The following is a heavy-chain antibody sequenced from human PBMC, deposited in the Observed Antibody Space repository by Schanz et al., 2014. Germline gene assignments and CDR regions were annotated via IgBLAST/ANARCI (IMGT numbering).Heavy chain of an antibody. CDR1: GFTVNNYA. D-gene: IGHD3-9*01. J-gene: IGHJ4*02. V-gene: IGHV3-23*01. Sequence: EVQLLESGGGLVQPGGSLRLSCTVSGFTVNNYAMNWVRQAPGRGLEWVSGITRQGTTYYADFVKGRFSISRDNSKNTLDLQMNSLRAEDTAIYYCAKHVRSLTGNDYWGQGTLVTVSS. CDR3: AKHVRSLTGNDY. CDR2: ITRQGTT.